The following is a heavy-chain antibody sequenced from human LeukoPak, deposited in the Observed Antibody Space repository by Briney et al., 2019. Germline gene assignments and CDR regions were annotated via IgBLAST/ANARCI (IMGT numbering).Heavy chain of an antibody. V-gene: IGHV4-38-2*01. Sequence: SETLSLTCAVSGYSISTGYYWGWIRQPPGKGLEWIGSIYHSGSTNYNPSLESRATISVDTSKNQFSLRLSSVTAADTAVYYCVRVPYYYDSGSYHPRFFDYWGQGTLVTVPS. CDR3: VRVPYYYDSGSYHPRFFDY. CDR1: GYSISTGYY. D-gene: IGHD3-10*01. J-gene: IGHJ4*02. CDR2: IYHSGST.